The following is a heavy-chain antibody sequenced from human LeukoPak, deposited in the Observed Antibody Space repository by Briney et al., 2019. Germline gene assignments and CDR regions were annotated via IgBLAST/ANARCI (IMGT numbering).Heavy chain of an antibody. CDR2: ISGSGGST. V-gene: IGHV3-23*01. Sequence: GGSLRLSCAASGFTFSSYAMSWVRQAPGKGLEWVSAISGSGGSTYYADSVKGRFTISRDNSKNTLYLQMNSLRAEDTAVYYCARVRDSGSIQNIQHWGQGTLVTVSS. CDR1: GFTFSSYA. CDR3: ARVRDSGSIQNIQH. J-gene: IGHJ1*01. D-gene: IGHD6-13*01.